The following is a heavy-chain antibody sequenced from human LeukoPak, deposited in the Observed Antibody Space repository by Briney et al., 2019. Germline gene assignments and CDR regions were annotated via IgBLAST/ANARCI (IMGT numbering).Heavy chain of an antibody. D-gene: IGHD3-16*01. CDR1: GGSISSHY. Sequence: SETLSLTCTVSGGSISSHYWSWIRQPPGKGLEWIGYIYYSGSTNYNPSLKSRVTISVDTSKNQFSLKLSSVTAADTAVYYCARTPYRNYFDYWGQGTQVTVSS. J-gene: IGHJ4*02. CDR3: ARTPYRNYFDY. CDR2: IYYSGST. V-gene: IGHV4-59*11.